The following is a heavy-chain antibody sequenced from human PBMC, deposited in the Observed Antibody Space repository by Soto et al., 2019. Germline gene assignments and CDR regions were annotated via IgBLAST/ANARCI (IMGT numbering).Heavy chain of an antibody. CDR2: IKIKTDGGTT. J-gene: IGHJ4*02. CDR1: GFTFSNAG. Sequence: KSGGSLRLSCAASGFTFSNAGMSWVRQAPGKGLEWVGRIKIKTDGGTTDSAAPVKGRFTISRDDSKNTLYLQMNSLKTEDTAVYYCTTPNMTQANWGQGTLITVSS. CDR3: TTPNMTQAN. V-gene: IGHV3-15*01.